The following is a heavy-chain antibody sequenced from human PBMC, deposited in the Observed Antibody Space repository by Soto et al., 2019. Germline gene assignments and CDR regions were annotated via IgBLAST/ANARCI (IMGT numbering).Heavy chain of an antibody. V-gene: IGHV3-30*18. Sequence: QVQLVESGGGVAQPGRSLRLSCAASGFIFSNYGMHWVRQAPGKGLEWVAVVSYDGRDKHYSDSAKGRFTISRDNSKNTMDLQMNSLRPEDTAVYYCAKERRGYSYGENWGQGTLVTVSS. CDR1: GFIFSNYG. J-gene: IGHJ4*02. CDR3: AKERRGYSYGEN. CDR2: VSYDGRDK. D-gene: IGHD5-18*01.